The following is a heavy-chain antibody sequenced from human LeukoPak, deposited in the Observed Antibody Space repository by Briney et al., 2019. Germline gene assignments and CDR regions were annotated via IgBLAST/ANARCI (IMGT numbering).Heavy chain of an antibody. CDR1: GYTFTSYG. D-gene: IGHD3-22*01. CDR3: ARVVRDSSEGYFDY. J-gene: IGHJ4*02. V-gene: IGHV1-18*01. CDR2: ISAYNGNI. Sequence: ASVKVSRMASGYTFTSYGISWVRQAPGQGLEWMGWISAYNGNINYAQKLQGRVTMTTDTSTSTAYMELRSLRSDDTAVYYCARVVRDSSEGYFDYWGQGTLVTVSS.